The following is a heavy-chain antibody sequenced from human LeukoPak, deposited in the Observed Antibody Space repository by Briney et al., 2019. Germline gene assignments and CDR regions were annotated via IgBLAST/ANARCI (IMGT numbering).Heavy chain of an antibody. CDR1: GFTVSSNY. CDR3: ARDGDYFYGMDV. Sequence: GGSLRLSCAASGFTVSSNYMSWVRQAPGKGLEWVSVIYSGGSTYYADSVKGRFTISRDNSKNTLYLQMNSLRAEDTAVYYCARDGDYFYGMDVWGQGTTVTVSS. CDR2: IYSGGST. J-gene: IGHJ6*02. V-gene: IGHV3-53*01.